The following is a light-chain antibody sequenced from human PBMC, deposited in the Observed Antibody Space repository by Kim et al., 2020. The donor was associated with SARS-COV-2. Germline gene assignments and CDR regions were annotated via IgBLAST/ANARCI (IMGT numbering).Light chain of an antibody. CDR1: QSATSN. J-gene: IGKJ4*01. Sequence: SVAPGERATLSCSSSQSATSNVAWYQQKAGQSTRLRIDDSSTRATDIPARFSGSGSGTDFTLTISCLQSEEFAVYYCQQYDKWPLTFGRDQGGYQT. V-gene: IGKV3-15*01. CDR2: DSS. CDR3: QQYDKWPLT.